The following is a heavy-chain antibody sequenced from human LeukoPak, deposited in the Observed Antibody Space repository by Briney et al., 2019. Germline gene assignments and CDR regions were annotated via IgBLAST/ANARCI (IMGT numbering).Heavy chain of an antibody. CDR1: GGTFSSYA. V-gene: IGHV1-69*06. CDR2: IIPIFGTA. Sequence: GSSVKVSCKASGGTFSSYAISWVRQAPGQGLEWMGGIIPIFGTANYAQKFQGRVTITADKSTSTAYMELSSLRSEDTAVYYCARVRGSYSGSYHDAFDIWGQGTMVTVSS. J-gene: IGHJ3*02. D-gene: IGHD1-26*01. CDR3: ARVRGSYSGSYHDAFDI.